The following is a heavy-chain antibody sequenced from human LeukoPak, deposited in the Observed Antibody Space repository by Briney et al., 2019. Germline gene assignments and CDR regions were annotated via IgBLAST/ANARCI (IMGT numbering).Heavy chain of an antibody. V-gene: IGHV3-73*01. D-gene: IGHD5-24*01. CDR1: GFTFSGSA. Sequence: TGGSLRPSCAASGFTFSGSAMHWARQASGKGLEWVGRIRSKANSYATAYAASVKGRFTISRDDSKNTAYLQMNSLKTEDTAVYYCTRRGRDNDYWGQGTLVTVSS. J-gene: IGHJ4*02. CDR3: TRRGRDNDY. CDR2: IRSKANSYAT.